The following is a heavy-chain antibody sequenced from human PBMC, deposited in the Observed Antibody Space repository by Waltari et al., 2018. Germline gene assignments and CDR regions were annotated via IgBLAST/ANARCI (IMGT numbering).Heavy chain of an antibody. J-gene: IGHJ2*01. V-gene: IGHV4-34*02. CDR1: GGSFSGYH. CDR3: ARRTAASGHWYFDL. Sequence: QVQLQQWGAGLLRPSETLSLTCGVNGGSFSGYHWSWFRQSPGRGLEWIGEVNHDGNTNYNPSLKSRVTILVDMSKNQFFLKLTSVTAAETAVYYCARRTAASGHWYFDLWGRGTRVTVSS. CDR2: VNHDGNT. D-gene: IGHD6-13*01.